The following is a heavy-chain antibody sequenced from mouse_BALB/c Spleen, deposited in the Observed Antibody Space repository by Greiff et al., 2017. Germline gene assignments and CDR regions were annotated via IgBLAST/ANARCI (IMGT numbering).Heavy chain of an antibody. J-gene: IGHJ2*01. CDR3: VRQGERAFDY. CDR2: IRSKSNNYAT. V-gene: IGHV10-1*02. D-gene: IGHD3-3*01. CDR1: GFTFNTYA. Sequence: EVKLVESGGGLVQPKGSLKLSCAASGFTFNTYAMNWVRQAPGKGLEWVARIRSKSNNYATYYADSVKDRFTISRDDSQSMLYLQMNNLKTEDTAMYYCVRQGERAFDYWGQGTTLTVSS.